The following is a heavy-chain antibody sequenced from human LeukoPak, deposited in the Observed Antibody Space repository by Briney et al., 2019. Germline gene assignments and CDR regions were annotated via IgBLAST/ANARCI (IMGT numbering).Heavy chain of an antibody. CDR2: LYYGENS. CDR1: GGSISIISSSTYY. CDR3: ARQLPTAAADTRGYFDY. V-gene: IGHV4-39*01. J-gene: IGHJ4*02. Sequence: KPSETLSLTCTVSGGSISIISSSTYYWGWIRQAPGKGLEWIGSLYYGENSHYNPSLKSRATLSVDTSNNQFSLKLTPVTAADAAVYFCARQLPTAAADTRGYFDYWGQGTVVTVSS. D-gene: IGHD6-25*01.